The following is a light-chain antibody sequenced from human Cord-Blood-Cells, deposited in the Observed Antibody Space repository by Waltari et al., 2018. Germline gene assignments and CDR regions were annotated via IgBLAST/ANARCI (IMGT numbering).Light chain of an antibody. CDR2: EVS. V-gene: IGLV2-8*01. J-gene: IGLJ2*01. CDR3: SSYAGSNNLV. CDR1: SSDVGGSNY. Sequence: QSALTQPPSASGSPGQSVTISCTGTSSDVGGSNYVSWYQQHPGKAPKLMIYEVSKWPSGVPDRFSGSKSGNTASLTVSGLQAEDEADYYCSSYAGSNNLVFGGGTKLTVL.